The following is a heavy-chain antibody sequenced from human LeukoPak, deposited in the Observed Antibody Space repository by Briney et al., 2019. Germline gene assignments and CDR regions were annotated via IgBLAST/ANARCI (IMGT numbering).Heavy chain of an antibody. V-gene: IGHV4-39*07. Sequence: PSETLSLTCTVSGGSTSSSSYYWGWIRQPPGKGLEWIGSIYYSGSTYYNPSLKSRVTISVDTSKNQFSLKLSSVTAADTAVYYCAREAIEMATSYFDYWGQGTLVTVSS. J-gene: IGHJ4*02. D-gene: IGHD5-24*01. CDR2: IYYSGST. CDR1: GGSTSSSSYY. CDR3: AREAIEMATSYFDY.